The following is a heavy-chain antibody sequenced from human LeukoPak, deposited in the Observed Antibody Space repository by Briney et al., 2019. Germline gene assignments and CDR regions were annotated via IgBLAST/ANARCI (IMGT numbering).Heavy chain of an antibody. J-gene: IGHJ4*02. CDR2: ISGSGGST. D-gene: IGHD2-2*01. V-gene: IGHV3-23*01. Sequence: GGSLRLSCAASGFTFSSYAMSWVRQAPGKGLEWVSAISGSGGSTYYADSVKGRFTISRDNAKNTLYLQMNNLRAEDTAMYYCARDRYPAAREFDYWGQGTLVTVSS. CDR3: ARDRYPAAREFDY. CDR1: GFTFSSYA.